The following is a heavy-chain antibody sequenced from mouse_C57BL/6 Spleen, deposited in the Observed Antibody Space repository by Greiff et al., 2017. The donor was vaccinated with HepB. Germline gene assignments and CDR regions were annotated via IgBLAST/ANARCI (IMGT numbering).Heavy chain of an antibody. V-gene: IGHV5-17*01. CDR1: GFTFSDYG. CDR3: AGQAGTGRGFAY. Sequence: EVKVVESGGGLVKPGGSLKLSCAASGFTFSDYGMHWVRQAPEKGLEWVAYISSGSSTIYYADTVKGRFTISRDNAKNTLFLQMTRLRSEDTAMYYCAGQAGTGRGFAYWGQGTLVTVSA. CDR2: ISSGSSTI. D-gene: IGHD4-1*01. J-gene: IGHJ3*01.